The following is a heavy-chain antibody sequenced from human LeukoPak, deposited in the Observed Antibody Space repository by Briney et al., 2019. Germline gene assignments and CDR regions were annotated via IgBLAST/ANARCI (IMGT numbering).Heavy chain of an antibody. J-gene: IGHJ4*02. CDR1: GGSFSGYY. CDR2: INHSGST. D-gene: IGHD3-3*01. Sequence: SETLSLTCAVYGGSFSGYYWSWIRQPPGKGLEWIGEINHSGSTNYNPSLKSRVTISVDTSKNQFSLKLSSVTAADTAVYYCARSGSSGFLEWILPRYYFDYWGQGTLVTVSS. CDR3: ARSGSSGFLEWILPRYYFDY. V-gene: IGHV4-34*01.